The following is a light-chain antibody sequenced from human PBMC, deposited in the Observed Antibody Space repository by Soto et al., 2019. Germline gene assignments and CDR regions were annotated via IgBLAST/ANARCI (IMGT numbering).Light chain of an antibody. V-gene: IGKV1-6*01. CDR1: QGIRDE. Sequence: AIQMTQSPSSLSASVGYRVTITCRASQGIRDELGWYQQKAGKAPNLLISAASGLQSGVPSRFSGRGSGTDFTLTISSLQPEDFATYYCLQDYDYPRTFGQGTKVDIK. J-gene: IGKJ1*01. CDR3: LQDYDYPRT. CDR2: AAS.